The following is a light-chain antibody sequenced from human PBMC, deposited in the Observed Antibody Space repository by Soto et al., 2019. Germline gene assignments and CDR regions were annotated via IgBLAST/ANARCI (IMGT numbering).Light chain of an antibody. CDR1: QSVSSSY. CDR3: QQYNNWPPWT. J-gene: IGKJ1*01. Sequence: EIVLTQSPGTLSLSPGERATLSCRASQSVSSSYLAWYQQKPGQAPRLLIYGASSRATGIPDRFSGSGSGTDFTLTISRLEPEDFAVYYGQQYNNWPPWTFGQGTKVDIK. V-gene: IGKV3-20*01. CDR2: GAS.